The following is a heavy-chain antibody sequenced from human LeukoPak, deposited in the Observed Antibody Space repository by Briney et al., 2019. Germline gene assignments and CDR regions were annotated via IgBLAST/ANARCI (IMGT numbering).Heavy chain of an antibody. CDR2: IKQDGGEK. Sequence: GGSLRLSCAASGFTFSSYWMSWVRQAPGKGLEWVGTIKQDGGEKYYVDSVKGRFTTARDNTKNSLYLQMNRLRAEDTAVYYSAREYYCYSSGFDPWGQGTLVTVSS. D-gene: IGHD3-22*01. CDR3: AREYYCYSSGFDP. V-gene: IGHV3-7*01. J-gene: IGHJ5*01. CDR1: GFTFSSYW.